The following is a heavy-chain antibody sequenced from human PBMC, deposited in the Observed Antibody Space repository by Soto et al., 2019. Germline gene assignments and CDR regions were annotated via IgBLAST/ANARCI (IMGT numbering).Heavy chain of an antibody. CDR1: GYTFTSYD. CDR2: MNPNSGNT. D-gene: IGHD3-10*01. J-gene: IGHJ6*02. Sequence: ASVKVSCKASGYTFTSYDINWVRQATGQGLEWMGWMNPNSGNTGYAQKSQGRVTMTRNTSISTAYMELSSVTAADTAVYYCVRQGFGPLHGLVDVWGQGTTVTVSS. CDR3: VRQGFGPLHGLVDV. V-gene: IGHV1-8*01.